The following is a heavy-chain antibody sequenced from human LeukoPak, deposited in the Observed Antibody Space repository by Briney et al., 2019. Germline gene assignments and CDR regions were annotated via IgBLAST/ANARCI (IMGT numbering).Heavy chain of an antibody. V-gene: IGHV3-30*02. D-gene: IGHD6-13*01. CDR3: AKGRASSSWYLLDYFDY. J-gene: IGHJ4*02. CDR1: GFTFSSYG. Sequence: PGGSLRLSCAASGFTFSSYGMHWVRQAPGKGLEWVAFIRYDGSNKYYADSVKGRFTISRDNSKNTLYLQMNSLRAEDTAVYYCAKGRASSSWYLLDYFDYWGQGTLVTVSS. CDR2: IRYDGSNK.